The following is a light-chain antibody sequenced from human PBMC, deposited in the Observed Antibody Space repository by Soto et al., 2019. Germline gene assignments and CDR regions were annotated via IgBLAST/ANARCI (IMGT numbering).Light chain of an antibody. V-gene: IGKV1-5*01. CDR1: QTISNW. Sequence: DIPMTQSPSALSASVGDRVTITCRASQTISNWLAWYQQKPGKAPKVLIFDASTLDGGVPSRFSGRRSGTEFTLTISSLQPSDFATYYCQKYNTYPLTFGGGTKVEI. CDR2: DAS. J-gene: IGKJ4*01. CDR3: QKYNTYPLT.